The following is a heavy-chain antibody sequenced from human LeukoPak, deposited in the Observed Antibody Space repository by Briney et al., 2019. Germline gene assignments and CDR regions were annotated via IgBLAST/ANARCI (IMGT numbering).Heavy chain of an antibody. D-gene: IGHD3-22*01. J-gene: IGHJ4*02. CDR1: GFTFSSYA. CDR3: AGAMIPSPLDY. CDR2: ISYDGSNK. V-gene: IGHV3-30-3*01. Sequence: GGSLRLSCAASGFTFSSYAMHWVRQAPGKGLEWVAVISYDGSNKYYADSVKGRFTISRDNSKNTLYLQINSLRAEDTAVYYCAGAMIPSPLDYWGQGTLVTVSS.